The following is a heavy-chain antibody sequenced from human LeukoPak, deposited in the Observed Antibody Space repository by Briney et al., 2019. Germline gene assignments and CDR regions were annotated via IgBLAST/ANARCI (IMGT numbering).Heavy chain of an antibody. CDR1: GYSISSGYY. D-gene: IGHD2-8*02. J-gene: IGHJ4*02. V-gene: IGHV4-38-2*02. Sequence: SETLSLTCIVSGYSISSGYYWGWIRQPPGKDLEWIGSIHHSVGTYYNPSLRSRVTLSVDTSKNQFSLKMSSVAAADTAVYYCARGYWEYYFDYWGQGTLVTVSS. CDR2: IHHSVGT. CDR3: ARGYWEYYFDY.